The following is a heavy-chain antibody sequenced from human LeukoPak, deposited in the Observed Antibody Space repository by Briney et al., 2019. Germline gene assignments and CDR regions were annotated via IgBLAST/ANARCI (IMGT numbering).Heavy chain of an antibody. D-gene: IGHD4-17*01. CDR1: GYTFTGYY. V-gene: IGHV1-2*02. Sequence: ASVKVSCKASGYTFTGYYMHWVRQAPGQGLEWMGCINPNSGGTNYAQKFQGRVTMTRDTSISTAYMELSRLRSDDTAVYYCARSGYGDSEFDYWGQGTLVTVSS. CDR2: INPNSGGT. CDR3: ARSGYGDSEFDY. J-gene: IGHJ4*02.